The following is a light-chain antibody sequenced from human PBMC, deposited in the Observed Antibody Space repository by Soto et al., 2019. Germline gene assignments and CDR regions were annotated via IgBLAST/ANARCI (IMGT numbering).Light chain of an antibody. V-gene: IGLV2-14*03. J-gene: IGLJ1*01. Sequence: QSALTQPPSASGSPGQSVAISCTGTSSDVGGYNYVSWYQQHPGRAPKLLIYHVNTRPSGISNRFSGSKSGDTASLTISGLQAEDEAEYSCFSYSTSSSLYVFGSGTKLTVL. CDR3: FSYSTSSSLYV. CDR1: SSDVGGYNY. CDR2: HVN.